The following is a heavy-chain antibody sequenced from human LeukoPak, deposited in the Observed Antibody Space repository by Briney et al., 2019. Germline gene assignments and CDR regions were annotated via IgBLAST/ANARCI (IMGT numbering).Heavy chain of an antibody. Sequence: PGGTLRLSCAASGFTFSSYGMSWVRQAPGKGLEWVSAISGSGGSTYYADSVKGRFTISRDNSKNTLYLQMNSLRAEDTAVYYCANNPQEYGDSTFDYWGQGTLVTVSS. J-gene: IGHJ4*02. CDR1: GFTFSSYG. CDR2: ISGSGGST. V-gene: IGHV3-23*01. D-gene: IGHD4-17*01. CDR3: ANNPQEYGDSTFDY.